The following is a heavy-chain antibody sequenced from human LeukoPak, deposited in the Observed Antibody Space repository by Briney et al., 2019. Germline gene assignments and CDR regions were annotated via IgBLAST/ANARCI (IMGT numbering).Heavy chain of an antibody. J-gene: IGHJ6*02. Sequence: GGSLRLSCAASGFTFHDYAMHWVRQAPGKGLEWVSGISWNSGSIGYADSVKGRFTISRDNANNSLYLQMNSLRAEDTALYYCARDGGYCGGDCYGGYYYGMDVWGQGTTVTVSS. V-gene: IGHV3-9*01. CDR3: ARDGGYCGGDCYGGYYYGMDV. CDR1: GFTFHDYA. D-gene: IGHD2-21*02. CDR2: ISWNSGSI.